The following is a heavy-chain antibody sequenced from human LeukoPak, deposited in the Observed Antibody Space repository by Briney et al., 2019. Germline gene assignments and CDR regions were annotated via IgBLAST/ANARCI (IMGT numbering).Heavy chain of an antibody. V-gene: IGHV4-34*01. CDR3: ARGFDGPNAFDI. J-gene: IGHJ3*02. D-gene: IGHD3-9*01. CDR1: GGSFSGYY. Sequence: SETLSLTCAVYGGSFSGYYWSWIRQPPGKGLEWIGEINHSGSTNYNPSLKSRVTISVDTSKNQFSLKLSSVTAADTAVYYCARGFDGPNAFDIWGLGTMVTVSS. CDR2: INHSGST.